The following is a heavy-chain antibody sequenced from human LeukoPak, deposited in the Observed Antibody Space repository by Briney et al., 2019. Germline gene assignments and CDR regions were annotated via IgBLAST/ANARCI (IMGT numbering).Heavy chain of an antibody. Sequence: GGSMRLCYAAAGFTFTSYGMHWVRPAAGKVLGRVSVISYDGSNKYYADSVKGRFTLSRDNSKNTLYLQMNSLRAEDTAVYYCAREGAIAAAGTGDYYYYYYMDVWGKGTTVTVSS. CDR2: ISYDGSNK. J-gene: IGHJ6*03. CDR1: GFTFTSYG. V-gene: IGHV3-30*03. CDR3: AREGAIAAAGTGDYYYYYYMDV. D-gene: IGHD6-13*01.